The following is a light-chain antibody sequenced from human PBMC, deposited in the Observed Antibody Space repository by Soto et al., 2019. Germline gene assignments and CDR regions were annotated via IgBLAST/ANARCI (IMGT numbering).Light chain of an antibody. CDR1: SSSIGTNY. J-gene: IGLJ1*01. V-gene: IGLV1-47*01. CDR2: KNN. CDR3: ASWDDSLSGYV. Sequence: QSVLTQPPSASGTPGQRVTISCSGSSSSIGTNYVYWYQQLPGTAPKLLIYKNNQRPSGVPDRFSGSKSGTSASLAISGLRSEYEADYHCASWDDSLSGYVFGTGTKLTVL.